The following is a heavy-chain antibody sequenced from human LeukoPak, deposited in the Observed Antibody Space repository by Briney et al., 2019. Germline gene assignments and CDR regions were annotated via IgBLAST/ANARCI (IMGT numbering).Heavy chain of an antibody. Sequence: ETLSLTCTVAGGSISSDVHYWDWIRQPPGKGLEWVSRINTDGSSKSYADSVKGRFTMSRDNAKNTLYLQMNSLRAEDSAVYYCARSEYSFDYWGQGTLVTVSS. CDR1: GGSISSDVHY. CDR2: INTDGSSK. CDR3: ARSEYSFDY. V-gene: IGHV3-74*01. J-gene: IGHJ4*02.